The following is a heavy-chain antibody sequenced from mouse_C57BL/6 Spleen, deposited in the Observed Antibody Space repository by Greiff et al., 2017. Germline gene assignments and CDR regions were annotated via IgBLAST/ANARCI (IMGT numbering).Heavy chain of an antibody. D-gene: IGHD1-1*01. CDR1: GYTFTSYW. Sequence: QVQLQQPGAELVRPGSSVKLSCKASGYTFTSYWMHWVKQRPIHGLEWIGNIDPSDSETHYNQKFKDKATLTVDKSSSTAYMQLSSLTSEDSAVYYCARSGNGDWYFDVWGTGTTGTVSS. CDR2: IDPSDSET. J-gene: IGHJ1*03. CDR3: ARSGNGDWYFDV. V-gene: IGHV1-52*01.